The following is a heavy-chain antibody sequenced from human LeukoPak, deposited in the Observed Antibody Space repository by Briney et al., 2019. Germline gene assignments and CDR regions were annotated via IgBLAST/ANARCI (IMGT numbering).Heavy chain of an antibody. V-gene: IGHV3-48*01. J-gene: IGHJ2*01. CDR3: ARDSGIWYFDL. CDR2: ISSSSSTI. D-gene: IGHD1-14*01. Sequence: PGGSLRHSCAASGFTFSSYSMNWVRQAPGKGLEWVSYISSSSSTIYYADSVKGRFTISRDNPKNSLYLQMNSLRAEDTAVYYCARDSGIWYFDLWGRGTLVTVSS. CDR1: GFTFSSYS.